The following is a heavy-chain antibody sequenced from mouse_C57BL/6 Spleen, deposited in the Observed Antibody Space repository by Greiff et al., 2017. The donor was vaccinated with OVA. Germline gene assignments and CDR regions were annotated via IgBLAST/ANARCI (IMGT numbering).Heavy chain of an antibody. CDR1: GFTFSSYA. J-gene: IGHJ3*01. CDR3: TSADPWFAY. V-gene: IGHV5-9-1*02. CDR2: ISSGGDYI. Sequence: EVKLMESGEGLVKPGGSLKLSCAASGFTFSSYAMSWVRQTPEKRLEWVAYISSGGDYIYYADTVKGRFTISRDNARNTLYLQMSSLKSEDTAMYYCTSADPWFAYWGQGTLVTVSA.